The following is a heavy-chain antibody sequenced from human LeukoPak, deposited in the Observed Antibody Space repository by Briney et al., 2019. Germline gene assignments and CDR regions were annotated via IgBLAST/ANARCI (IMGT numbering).Heavy chain of an antibody. CDR1: GFTFSSYA. D-gene: IGHD2-15*01. CDR3: AKDKAARLWAPYYYYMDV. Sequence: GGSLRLSCAASGFTFSSYAMSWVRQAPGKGLEWVSDISGSGISTYYADSVKGRFTISRDNSKNTLYLQMNSLRAEDTAVYYCAKDKAARLWAPYYYYMDVWGKGTTVTVSS. V-gene: IGHV3-23*01. CDR2: ISGSGIST. J-gene: IGHJ6*03.